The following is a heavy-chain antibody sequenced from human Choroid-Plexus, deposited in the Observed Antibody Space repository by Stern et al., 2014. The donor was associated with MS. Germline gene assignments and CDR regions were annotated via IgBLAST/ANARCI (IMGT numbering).Heavy chain of an antibody. Sequence: QVQLVESGGGVVQPGRPLRLSCVASGFTFGSCAMHWVRQAPGKGLEWGAGVSDGGSNKYYADSVKGRFTISRDNSQNTLYMQMSSLRPEDTAVYYCAKDRQYLTYFFDHWGQGSLVTVSS. J-gene: IGHJ5*02. CDR3: AKDRQYLTYFFDH. D-gene: IGHD2/OR15-2a*01. V-gene: IGHV3-30*18. CDR1: GFTFGSCA. CDR2: VSDGGSNK.